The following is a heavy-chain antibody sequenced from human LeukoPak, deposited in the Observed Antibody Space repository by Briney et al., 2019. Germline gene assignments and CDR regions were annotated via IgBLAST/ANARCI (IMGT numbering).Heavy chain of an antibody. CDR1: GFTFSSYS. D-gene: IGHD6-13*01. CDR2: ISSSSSYI. V-gene: IGHV3-21*01. J-gene: IGHJ4*02. Sequence: GGSLRLSCAASGFTFSSYSMNWVRQAPGKGLEWVSSISSSSSYIYYADSVKGRFTISRDNAKNSLYLQMNSLRAEDTAVYYCARDVVEGAAVYYFDYWGQGTLVTVSS. CDR3: ARDVVEGAAVYYFDY.